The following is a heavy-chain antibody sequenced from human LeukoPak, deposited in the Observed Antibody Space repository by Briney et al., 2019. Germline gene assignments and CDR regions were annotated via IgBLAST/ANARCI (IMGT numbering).Heavy chain of an antibody. J-gene: IGHJ4*02. V-gene: IGHV1-69*04. CDR2: IIPILGIA. Sequence: GASVKVSCKASGGTFSSYAISWVRQAPGQGLEWMGRIIPILGIANYAQKFQGRVTITADKSTSTAYMELSSLRSEDTAVYYCAKDHRQEMATIHYFDYWGQGTLVTVSS. CDR1: GGTFSSYA. D-gene: IGHD5-12*01. CDR3: AKDHRQEMATIHYFDY.